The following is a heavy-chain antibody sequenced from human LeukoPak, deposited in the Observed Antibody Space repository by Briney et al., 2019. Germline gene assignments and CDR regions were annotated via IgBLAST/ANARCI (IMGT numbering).Heavy chain of an antibody. Sequence: PSETLSLTCTVSGGSIGTYSWNWIRQPPGKGLDWIGNINNIGSTNYNPSLKSRVTISVDTSKNQFSLKLSSVTAADTAVYYCARLGRTLEWLPIYYYYGMDVWGQGTTVTVSS. CDR3: ARLGRTLEWLPIYYYYGMDV. CDR1: GGSIGTYS. J-gene: IGHJ6*02. D-gene: IGHD3-3*01. V-gene: IGHV4-59*08. CDR2: INNIGST.